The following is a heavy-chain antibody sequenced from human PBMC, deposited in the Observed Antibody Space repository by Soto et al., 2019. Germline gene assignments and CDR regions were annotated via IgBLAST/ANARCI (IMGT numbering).Heavy chain of an antibody. CDR1: GGSISSSSYY. J-gene: IGHJ4*02. CDR3: ARLVLEWLLIDY. Sequence: QLQLQESGPGLVKPSETLSLTCTVSGGSISSSSYYWGWIRQPPGKGLEWIGSIYYSGSTYYNPSLKSRVTISVGKSKNQFSLKLSSVTAADTAVYYCARLVLEWLLIDYWGQGTLVTVSS. V-gene: IGHV4-39*01. D-gene: IGHD3-3*01. CDR2: IYYSGST.